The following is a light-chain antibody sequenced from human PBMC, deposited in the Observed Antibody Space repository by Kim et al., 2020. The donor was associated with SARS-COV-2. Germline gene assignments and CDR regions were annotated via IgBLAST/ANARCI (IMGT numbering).Light chain of an antibody. CDR2: DAS. CDR1: QTISSY. J-gene: IGKJ2*01. V-gene: IGKV3-15*01. CDR3: QQYNDWPPGDT. Sequence: SPGERAPLSCRASQTISSYLAWYQQNPGQAPRLLIYDASTRATGIPARFSGSGSGTEFTLTISSLQSEDFGIYYCQQYNDWPPGDTFGQGTKLEI.